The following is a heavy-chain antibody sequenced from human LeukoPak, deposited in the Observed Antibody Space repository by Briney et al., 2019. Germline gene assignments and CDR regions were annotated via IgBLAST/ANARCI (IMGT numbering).Heavy chain of an antibody. J-gene: IGHJ4*02. V-gene: IGHV3-23*01. Sequence: GGSLRLSCAASGFTFSSYGMSWVRQAPGKGLEWVSSITGSGGSRYYADPVKGRFTISRDNSKNTLYLQMISLRAEDTAVYYCAKGTTILPGVFDYWGQGTLVTVSS. CDR2: ITGSGGSR. CDR3: AKGTTILPGVFDY. D-gene: IGHD2-15*01. CDR1: GFTFSSYG.